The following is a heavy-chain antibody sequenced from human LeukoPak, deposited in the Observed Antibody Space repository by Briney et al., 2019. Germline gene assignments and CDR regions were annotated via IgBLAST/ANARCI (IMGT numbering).Heavy chain of an antibody. D-gene: IGHD1-26*01. CDR3: ARTLLGATTDWFDR. J-gene: IGHJ5*02. CDR2: IYYSGST. CDR1: GGSISSGSYY. V-gene: IGHV4-39*01. Sequence: SETLSLTCTVSGGSISSGSYYWSWIRQPAGKGLEWIGSIYYSGSTYYTPSLKSRVTISVDTSKNQLSLKLSSVIAADTAVYYCARTLLGATTDWFDRWGQGTLVTVSS.